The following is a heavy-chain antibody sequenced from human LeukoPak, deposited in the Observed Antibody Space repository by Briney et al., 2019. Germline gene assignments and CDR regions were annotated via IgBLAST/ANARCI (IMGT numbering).Heavy chain of an antibody. Sequence: PSETLSLTCTVSGGSISSYYWSWIREPARKGLEWIGRIYTSGSTNYNPPLKSRVTMSVDTSKNQFSLKLSSVTAADTAVYYCARITPHSSSWYWYYFDYWGQGTLVTVSS. CDR1: GGSISSYY. CDR2: IYTSGST. V-gene: IGHV4-4*07. CDR3: ARITPHSSSWYWYYFDY. J-gene: IGHJ4*02. D-gene: IGHD6-13*01.